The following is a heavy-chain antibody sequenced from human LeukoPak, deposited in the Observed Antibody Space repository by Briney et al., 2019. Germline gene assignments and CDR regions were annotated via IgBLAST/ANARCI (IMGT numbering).Heavy chain of an antibody. D-gene: IGHD6-13*01. CDR2: ISSSGAYI. V-gene: IGHV3-21*01. CDR3: ARGPARSSSWEFDY. J-gene: IGHJ4*02. Sequence: GGSLRLSCAASGFNFGNYGMNWVRQAPGKGLEWVSSISSSGAYIYYTDSVKGRFTISRDNGKNSLYLQMNSLRVEDTAVYYCARGPARSSSWEFDYWGQGNLVTVTS. CDR1: GFNFGNYG.